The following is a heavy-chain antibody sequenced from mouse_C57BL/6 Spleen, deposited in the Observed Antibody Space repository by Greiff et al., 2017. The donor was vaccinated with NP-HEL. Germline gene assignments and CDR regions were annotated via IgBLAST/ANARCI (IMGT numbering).Heavy chain of an antibody. V-gene: IGHV5-6*01. CDR2: ISSGGSYT. D-gene: IGHD1-1*01. Sequence: EVQGVESGGDLVKPGGSLKLSCAASGFTFSSYGMSWVRQTPDKRLEWVATISSGGSYTYYPDSVKGRFTISRDNAKNTLYLQMSSLKSEDTAMYYCARQTGYGSSYYAMDYWGQGTSVTVSS. CDR1: GFTFSSYG. CDR3: ARQTGYGSSYYAMDY. J-gene: IGHJ4*01.